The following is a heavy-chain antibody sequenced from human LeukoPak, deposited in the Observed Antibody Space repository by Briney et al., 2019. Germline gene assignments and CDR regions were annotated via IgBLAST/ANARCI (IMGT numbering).Heavy chain of an antibody. Sequence: GGSLRLSCAASGFTVTSNYMTWVRQAPGKGLEWVSVISSGGNTYYADSVKGRFTISRDNSKNTVYLQMNSLRAEDTAVYYCAREVRGYYFDYWGQGTLVTASS. CDR3: AREVRGYYFDY. CDR1: GFTVTSNY. CDR2: ISSGGNT. J-gene: IGHJ4*02. D-gene: IGHD5-12*01. V-gene: IGHV3-53*01.